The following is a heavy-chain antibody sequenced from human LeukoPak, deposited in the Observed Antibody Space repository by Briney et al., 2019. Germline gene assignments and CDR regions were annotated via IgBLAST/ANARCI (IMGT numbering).Heavy chain of an antibody. CDR3: ARRTYSNYFFDY. J-gene: IGHJ4*02. CDR1: GFAFSSHW. V-gene: IGHV3-7*03. Sequence: GGSLRLSCTASGFAFSSHWVSWVRQAPGKGLEWVANIKEDGSEKEYVDSLKGRFTISRDNAKNSLYLQMNSLRAEDTAVYYCARRTYSNYFFDYWGQGTLVTVSS. CDR2: IKEDGSEK. D-gene: IGHD4-11*01.